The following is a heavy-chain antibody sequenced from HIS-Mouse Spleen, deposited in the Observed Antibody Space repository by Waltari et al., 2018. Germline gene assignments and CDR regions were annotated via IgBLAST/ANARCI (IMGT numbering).Heavy chain of an antibody. CDR1: GGSISSYY. D-gene: IGHD3-22*01. J-gene: IGHJ3*02. CDR3: ARGGLNYYDSSGYLDAFDI. Sequence: QVQLQESGPGLVKPSETLSLTCTVSGGSISSYYWSWIRQPAGKGLEWIGRIYTSGSTNYNPSLKSRVTMSVDTSKNQFSLKLSSVTAADTAVYYCARGGLNYYDSSGYLDAFDIWGQGTMVTVSS. V-gene: IGHV4-4*07. CDR2: IYTSGST.